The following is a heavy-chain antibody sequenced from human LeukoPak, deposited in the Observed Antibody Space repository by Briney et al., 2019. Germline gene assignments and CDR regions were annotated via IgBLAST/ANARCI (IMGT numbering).Heavy chain of an antibody. CDR2: IWYDGSNK. J-gene: IGHJ6*03. D-gene: IGHD2-2*01. V-gene: IGHV3-33*01. CDR3: ARERVVPAAVRGSSDYYYMDV. Sequence: GGSLRLSCAASGFTFSSHGMHWVRQAPGKGLEWVAVIWYDGSNKYYADSVKGRFTISRDNSKNTLYLQMNSLRAEDTAVYYCARERVVPAAVRGSSDYYYMDVWGKGTTVTVSS. CDR1: GFTFSSHG.